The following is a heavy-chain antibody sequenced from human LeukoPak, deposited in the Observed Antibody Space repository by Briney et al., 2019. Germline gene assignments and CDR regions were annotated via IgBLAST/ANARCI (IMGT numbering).Heavy chain of an antibody. J-gene: IGHJ3*01. D-gene: IGHD6-13*01. CDR3: AKARIAAAGTGAFDV. V-gene: IGHV3-23*01. Sequence: PGGSLRLSCAASGFTVSSYGMTWVRQAPGKGLEWVSAFSDTDGSAQYAESVKGRFTISRDNSKNSLYLQMNSLRDEDTAVYYCAKARIAAAGTGAFDVWGQGTRVTGSS. CDR2: FSDTDGSA. CDR1: GFTVSSYG.